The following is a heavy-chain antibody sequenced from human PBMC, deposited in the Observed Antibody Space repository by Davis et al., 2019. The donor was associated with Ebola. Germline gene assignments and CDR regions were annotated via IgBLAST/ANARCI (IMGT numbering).Heavy chain of an antibody. J-gene: IGHJ6*04. CDR2: MSYDGTYK. D-gene: IGHD3-3*01. CDR1: GFTFSSYG. V-gene: IGHV3-30*18. Sequence: GESLKISCAASGFTFSSYGMHWVRQAPGKGLEWVAVMSYDGTYKFHADSVKGRFTISRDNSKNTLYLQMNSLRAEDTAVYYCAKAHDVWDVWGRGTTVTVSS. CDR3: AKAHDVWDV.